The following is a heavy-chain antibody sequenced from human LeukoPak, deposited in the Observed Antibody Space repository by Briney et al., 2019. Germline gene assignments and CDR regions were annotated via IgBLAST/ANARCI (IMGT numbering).Heavy chain of an antibody. D-gene: IGHD6-6*01. V-gene: IGHV3-33*01. CDR2: IWYDGSYK. CDR3: ARDLKGPTPSSAFDI. Sequence: GRSLRLSCAASGFTFSSYGMYGVRQAPGKGREWVAVIWYDGSYKYYVDSVKGRFTISRDNSKNTLYLEMNSLRAEDTAVYYCARDLKGPTPSSAFDIWGQGTMVSVS. CDR1: GFTFSSYG. J-gene: IGHJ3*02.